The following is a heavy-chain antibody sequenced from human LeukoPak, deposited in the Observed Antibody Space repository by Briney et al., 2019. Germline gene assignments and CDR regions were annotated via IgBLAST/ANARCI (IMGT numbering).Heavy chain of an antibody. CDR2: IKQYGSEK. CDR1: EFTSGSYW. J-gene: IGHJ4*02. Sequence: PGGSLRLSCAASEFTSGSYWMSWVRQAPGKGLEWVANIKQYGSEKYYVESVKGRFSGSRDNATKSLYLQMNSLRAEDTAVYYCARIYYDTSGDDWGQGTLVTVSS. CDR3: ARIYYDTSGDD. V-gene: IGHV3-7*01. D-gene: IGHD3-22*01.